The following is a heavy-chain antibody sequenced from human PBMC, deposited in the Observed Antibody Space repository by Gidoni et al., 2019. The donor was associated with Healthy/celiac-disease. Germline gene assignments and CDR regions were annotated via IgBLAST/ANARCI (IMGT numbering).Heavy chain of an antibody. J-gene: IGHJ4*02. CDR1: GFTFSSYS. CDR3: ASFYYYDSSGDFDY. D-gene: IGHD3-22*01. CDR2: ISSSSSYI. Sequence: EVQLVESGGGLVKPGGSLRLSCAASGFTFSSYSMNWVRQAPGKGLEWVSPISSSSSYIYYADSVKGRFTISRDNAKNSLYLQMNSLRAEDTAVYYCASFYYYDSSGDFDYWGQGTLVTVSS. V-gene: IGHV3-21*01.